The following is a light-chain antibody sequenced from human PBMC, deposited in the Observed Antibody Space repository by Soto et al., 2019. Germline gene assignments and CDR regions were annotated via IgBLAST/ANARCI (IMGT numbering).Light chain of an antibody. CDR3: SSYTGSSYV. CDR2: EVS. Sequence: SVLTQPASVSGSPGQSITIFCTGTSSDVGAYNYVSWYQQHPGKAPKLMIYEVSKRPSGVPDRFSGSKSGNTASLTVSGLQAEDEANYYCSSYTGSSYVFGTGTKVTVL. J-gene: IGLJ1*01. CDR1: SSDVGAYNY. V-gene: IGLV2-8*01.